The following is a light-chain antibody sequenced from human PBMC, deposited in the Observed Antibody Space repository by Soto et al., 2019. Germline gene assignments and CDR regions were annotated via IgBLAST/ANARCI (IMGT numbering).Light chain of an antibody. CDR2: WAA. Sequence: IVMTQSPDSLAVSLGERATINGKSSQRVLYSANSKNYLTWYQQKPGQPPQLLIYWAATRESGVPDRFSGSGWGTDFTLTISSLQAEDVAVYYFQQWSSTPYTFGQGTTLAIK. V-gene: IGKV4-1*01. CDR3: QQWSSTPYT. CDR1: QRVLYSANSKNY. J-gene: IGKJ2*01.